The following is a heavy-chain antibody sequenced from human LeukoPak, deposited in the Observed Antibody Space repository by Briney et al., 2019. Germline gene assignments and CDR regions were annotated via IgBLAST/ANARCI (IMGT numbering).Heavy chain of an antibody. D-gene: IGHD2-15*01. V-gene: IGHV1-8*02. CDR1: GGTFSSYD. Sequence: ASVKVSCKASGGTFSSYDINWVRQATGQGLEWMGWMNPNSGNTGYAQKFQGRVTMTRNTSISTAYMELSSLRSGDTAVYYCAVAPDYYYYYMDVWGKGTTVTVSS. CDR2: MNPNSGNT. J-gene: IGHJ6*03. CDR3: AVAPDYYYYYMDV.